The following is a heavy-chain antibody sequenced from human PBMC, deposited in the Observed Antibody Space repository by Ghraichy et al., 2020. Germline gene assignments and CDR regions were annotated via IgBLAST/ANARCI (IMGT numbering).Heavy chain of an antibody. CDR1: GDNVSSNSAA. J-gene: IGHJ4*02. V-gene: IGHV6-1*01. D-gene: IGHD6-19*01. Sequence: SQTLSLTCAISGDNVSSNSAAWNWIRQSPSRGLEWLGRTYYRSKWYNDYALSVKSRITINPDTSKNQFSLQLNSVTPEDTAIYYCVRLLWLARGYLDYWGQGTLVTVSS. CDR3: VRLLWLARGYLDY. CDR2: TYYRSKWYN.